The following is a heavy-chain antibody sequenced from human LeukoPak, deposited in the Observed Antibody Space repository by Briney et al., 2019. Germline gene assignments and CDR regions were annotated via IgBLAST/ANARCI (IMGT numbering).Heavy chain of an antibody. Sequence: GASVKVSCKASGGTFSTHPISWVRQAPGQGLEWMGKIIPILGMANYAQKFQGRVTITAEESTSTVYMDLSSLTSEDTAVYYCARDPAQHPAAGNYWGQGTLVTVSS. J-gene: IGHJ4*02. CDR1: GGTFSTHP. CDR2: IIPILGMA. CDR3: ARDPAQHPAAGNY. V-gene: IGHV1-69*04. D-gene: IGHD6-13*01.